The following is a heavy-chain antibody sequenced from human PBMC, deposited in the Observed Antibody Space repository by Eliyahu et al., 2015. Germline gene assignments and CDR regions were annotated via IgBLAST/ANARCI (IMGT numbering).Heavy chain of an antibody. V-gene: IGHV3-48*04. Sequence: CAASGFTFSSYSMXWVRQAPGKGLEWVSYISSSSSTIYYADSVKGRFTISRDNAKNSLYLQMNSLRAEDTAVYYCARDRMTTVTTWGYYYYGMDVWGQGTTVTVSS. D-gene: IGHD4-17*01. CDR3: ARDRMTTVTTWGYYYYGMDV. J-gene: IGHJ6*02. CDR2: ISSSSSTI. CDR1: GFTFSSYS.